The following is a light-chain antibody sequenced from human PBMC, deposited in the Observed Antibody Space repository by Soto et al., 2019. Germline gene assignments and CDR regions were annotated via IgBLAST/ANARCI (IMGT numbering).Light chain of an antibody. J-gene: IGLJ1*01. Sequence: QSVLTQPPSSSGSPGQSVTISCTGTISDVGGYNYVSWYQQHPGKAPKLMIYEVTKRPSGVPDRFSGSKSGNTASLTVSGLQAEDEADYYCSSYAGSTNVFGTGTKVTVL. CDR1: ISDVGGYNY. CDR2: EVT. V-gene: IGLV2-8*01. CDR3: SSYAGSTNV.